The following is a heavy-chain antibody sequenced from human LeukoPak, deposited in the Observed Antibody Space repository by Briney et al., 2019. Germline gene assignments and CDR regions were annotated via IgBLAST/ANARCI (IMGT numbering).Heavy chain of an antibody. CDR2: MNPTSGDT. V-gene: IGHV1-8*01. J-gene: IGHJ6*03. CDR3: ARVGMKAFYYYYMEV. Sequence: ASVKVSCKASGYTFSDYDVNWVRQAHGQGLEWMGWMNPTSGDTGYAQKFQGRVTMTRSMSRNTAYMELSRLRSEDTAVYFCARVGMKAFYYYYMEVCGKGTT. CDR1: GYTFSDYD. D-gene: IGHD7-27*01.